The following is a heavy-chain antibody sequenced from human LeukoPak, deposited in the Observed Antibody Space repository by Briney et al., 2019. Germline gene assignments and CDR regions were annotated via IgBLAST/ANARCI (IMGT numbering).Heavy chain of an antibody. CDR2: IIPIFGTP. CDR1: GGTFSSYA. Sequence: ASVKVSCKASGGTFSSYAMTWVRQAPGQGLEWMGGIIPIFGTPNYAQKFQGRVTITADESTSTAYMELSSLRSEDTAVYYCARDRGYCSSTSCPDPPLDYWGQGTLVTVSS. J-gene: IGHJ4*02. CDR3: ARDRGYCSSTSCPDPPLDY. D-gene: IGHD2-2*01. V-gene: IGHV1-69*13.